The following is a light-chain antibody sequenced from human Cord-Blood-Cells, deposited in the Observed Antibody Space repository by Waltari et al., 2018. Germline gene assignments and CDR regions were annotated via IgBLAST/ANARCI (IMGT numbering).Light chain of an antibody. Sequence: QSALTQPASVSGSPGQSITISCTGTSSDVGSYTLVSWYQQHPGKAPKLMIYEGSKRPSGVSKRFSGSKSGNTASLTISGLQAEDEADYYCCSYAGSSTVVFGGGTKLTVL. CDR1: SSDVGSYTL. J-gene: IGLJ2*01. CDR2: EGS. V-gene: IGLV2-23*01. CDR3: CSYAGSSTVV.